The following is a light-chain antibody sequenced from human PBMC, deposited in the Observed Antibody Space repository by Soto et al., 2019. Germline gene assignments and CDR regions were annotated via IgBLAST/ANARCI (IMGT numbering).Light chain of an antibody. V-gene: IGKV1-5*03. CDR2: EAS. CDR1: QSISSW. CDR3: EQYNRLYT. Sequence: DIQMTQSPSTLSASVGDRVTITCRASQSISSWLAWYQQKPGKAPKLLIYEASSIESGGPSRFSGSGSGTEFTLPISSLQPDDFATYYCEQYNRLYTFGQGTKLVTK. J-gene: IGKJ2*01.